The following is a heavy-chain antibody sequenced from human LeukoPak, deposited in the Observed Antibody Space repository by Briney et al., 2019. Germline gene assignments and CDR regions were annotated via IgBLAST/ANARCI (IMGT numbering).Heavy chain of an antibody. CDR3: AKDPRSGLPKSFDY. J-gene: IGHJ4*02. CDR2: ISSSSSTI. V-gene: IGHV3-48*01. CDR1: GFTFSSYS. Sequence: PGGSLRLSCAASGFTFSSYSMNWVRQAPGKGLEWVSYISSSSSTIYYADSVKGRFTISRDNSKNTLYLQMNSLRAEDTAVYYCAKDPRSGLPKSFDYWGQGTLVTVSS.